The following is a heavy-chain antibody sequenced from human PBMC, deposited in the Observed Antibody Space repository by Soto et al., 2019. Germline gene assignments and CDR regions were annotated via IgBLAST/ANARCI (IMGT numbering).Heavy chain of an antibody. Sequence: GGSLRLSCAASGFTFSSYGMHWVRQAPGKGLEWVAVISYDGSNKYYADSVKGRFTISRDNSKNTLYLQMNSLRAEDTAVYYCAPWFGAFDYRGQGTLVTVSS. V-gene: IGHV3-30*03. CDR3: APWFGAFDY. D-gene: IGHD3-10*01. J-gene: IGHJ4*02. CDR1: GFTFSSYG. CDR2: ISYDGSNK.